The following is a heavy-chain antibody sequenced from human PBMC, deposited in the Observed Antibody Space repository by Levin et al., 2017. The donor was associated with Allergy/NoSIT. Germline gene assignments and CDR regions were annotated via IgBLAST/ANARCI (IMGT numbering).Heavy chain of an antibody. J-gene: IGHJ4*02. D-gene: IGHD2-21*02. CDR2: VIPIFGTA. V-gene: IGHV1-69*06. Sequence: GASVKVSCKASGGTFSSYAISWVRQAPGQGLEWMGGVIPIFGTAHYPQKFQGRVTITADKSTSTGYMELSSLRSEDTAVYYWATMTSGADVDYWGQGTLVTVSS. CDR1: GGTFSSYA. CDR3: ATMTSGADVDY.